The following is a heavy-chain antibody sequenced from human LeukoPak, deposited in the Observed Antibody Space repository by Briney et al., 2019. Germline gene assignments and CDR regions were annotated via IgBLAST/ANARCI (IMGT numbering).Heavy chain of an antibody. CDR3: ASPYPNYDSSGYPHDYGMDV. Sequence: GGSLRLSCAASGFTFSSYAMHWVRQAPGKGLEWVAVISYDGSNKYYADSVKGRFTISRDNSKNTLYLQMNSLRAEDTAVYYCASPYPNYDSSGYPHDYGMDVWGQGTTVTVSS. D-gene: IGHD3-22*01. V-gene: IGHV3-30*04. CDR1: GFTFSSYA. CDR2: ISYDGSNK. J-gene: IGHJ6*02.